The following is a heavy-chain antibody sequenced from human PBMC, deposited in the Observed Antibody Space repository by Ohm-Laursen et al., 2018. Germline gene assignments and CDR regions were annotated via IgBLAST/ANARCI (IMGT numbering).Heavy chain of an antibody. J-gene: IGHJ3*02. D-gene: IGHD3-22*01. V-gene: IGHV1-46*01. CDR1: GYIFTNYY. CDR2: LNPTRGGTRT. Sequence: GGSVKVSCKASGYIFTNYYMHWVRQAPGQGFEWMGILNPTRGGTRTSLSQRFQDRVTMTRDTSASTAYMELSSLRSEDTAVYYCARGYYDSRGSAFEIWGQGTMVTVSS. CDR3: ARGYYDSRGSAFEI.